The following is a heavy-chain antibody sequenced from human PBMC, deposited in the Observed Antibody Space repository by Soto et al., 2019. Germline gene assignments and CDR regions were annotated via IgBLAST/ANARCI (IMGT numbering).Heavy chain of an antibody. D-gene: IGHD2-21*02. CDR2: IYHSGST. Sequence: QLQLQESGSGLVKPSQTLSLTCAVSGGSISSGGSSWSWIRQPPGKALEWIGYIYHSGSTYYNPSLKSRITISLDRSKNQLSLKLRSATAADTSVYYCARVMTTITTLDYWGQGTLVTVSS. CDR1: GGSISSGGSS. V-gene: IGHV4-30-2*01. CDR3: ARVMTTITTLDY. J-gene: IGHJ4*02.